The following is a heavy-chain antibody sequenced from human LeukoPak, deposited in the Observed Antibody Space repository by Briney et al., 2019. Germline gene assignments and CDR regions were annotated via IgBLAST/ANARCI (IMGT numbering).Heavy chain of an antibody. D-gene: IGHD1-26*01. V-gene: IGHV3-30*02. CDR3: ANQRMAGSYLFDY. J-gene: IGHJ4*02. CDR1: GFTFSSYG. Sequence: GGSLRLSCAASGFTFSSYGMHWVRQAPGKGLEWVAFIRYDGSNKYYADSVKGRFTISRDNSKNTLYLQMNSLRAEDTAVYYCANQRMAGSYLFDYWGQGALVTVSS. CDR2: IRYDGSNK.